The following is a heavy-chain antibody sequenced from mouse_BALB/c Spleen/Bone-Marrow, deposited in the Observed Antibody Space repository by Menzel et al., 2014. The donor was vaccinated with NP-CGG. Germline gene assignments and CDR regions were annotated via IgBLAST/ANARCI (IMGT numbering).Heavy chain of an antibody. CDR2: ISSGGSYT. CDR1: GFTFSSYA. J-gene: IGHJ4*01. D-gene: IGHD2-3*01. CDR3: ARHDGYYAVDY. V-gene: IGHV5-9-1*01. Sequence: EVMLVESGGGLVKPGGSLKLSCAASGFTFSSYAMSWVRQTPEKRLEWVATISSGGSYTYYPDSVKGRFTISRDNAKNTLYLQMSSLRSEDTAMYYCARHDGYYAVDYWGQGTSVTVSS.